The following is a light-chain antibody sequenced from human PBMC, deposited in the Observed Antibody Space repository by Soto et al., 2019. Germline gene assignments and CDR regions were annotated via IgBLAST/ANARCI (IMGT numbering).Light chain of an antibody. J-gene: IGKJ1*01. CDR1: QSISSW. Sequence: DIQMTQSPSTLSASVGDRVTITCRASQSISSWLAWYQQKPGKAPKLLIYDASSLESGVPSWFSASGSGTAFTLTFSCLQPDDFAPYYCHQYNSYPLTFGQGTKVEIK. CDR3: HQYNSYPLT. CDR2: DAS. V-gene: IGKV1-5*01.